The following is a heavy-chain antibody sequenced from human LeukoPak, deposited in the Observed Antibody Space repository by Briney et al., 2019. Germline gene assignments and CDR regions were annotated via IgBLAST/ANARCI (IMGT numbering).Heavy chain of an antibody. J-gene: IGHJ4*02. CDR3: ARVSRGYYDSSGYYYFDY. Sequence: SETLSLTCTVSGGSISSSSYYWGWIRQPPGKGLEGIGSFYYSGSTYYSPSLKSRVTISLDTPKNQFSLKLTSVTAADTAVYYCARVSRGYYDSSGYYYFDYWGRGTLVTVSS. CDR1: GGSISSSSYY. CDR2: FYYSGST. V-gene: IGHV4-39*07. D-gene: IGHD3-22*01.